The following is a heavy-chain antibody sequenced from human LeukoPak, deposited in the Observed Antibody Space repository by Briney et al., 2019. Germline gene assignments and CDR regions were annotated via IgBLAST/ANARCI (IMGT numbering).Heavy chain of an antibody. CDR3: ARTYGSSWYD. CDR2: IYHSGST. V-gene: IGHV4-38-2*02. CDR1: GYSISSGYY. Sequence: SETLSLTCTVPGYSISSGYYWGWIRQPPGKGLEWIGSIYHSGSTYYNPSLKSRVTISVDTSKNQFSLKLSSETAADTAVYYCARTYGSSWYDWGQGTLVTVSS. D-gene: IGHD6-13*01. J-gene: IGHJ4*02.